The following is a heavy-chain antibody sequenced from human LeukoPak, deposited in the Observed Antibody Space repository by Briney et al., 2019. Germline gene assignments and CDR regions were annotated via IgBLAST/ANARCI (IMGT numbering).Heavy chain of an antibody. CDR1: GGSISSGDYY. V-gene: IGHV4-30-4*08. J-gene: IGHJ6*02. CDR2: IYYSGST. CDR3: ARGPLARNDYYYYGMDV. Sequence: ASETLSLTCTVSGGSISSGDYYWSWIRQPPGKGLEWIGYIYYSGSTYYNPSLKSRVTISVDTSKNQFSLKLSSVTAADTAVYYCARGPLARNDYYYYGMDVWGQGTTVTVSS.